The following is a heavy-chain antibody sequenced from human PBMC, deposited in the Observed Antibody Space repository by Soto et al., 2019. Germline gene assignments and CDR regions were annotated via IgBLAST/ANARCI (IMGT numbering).Heavy chain of an antibody. CDR2: ISSTTNYI. J-gene: IGHJ4*02. Sequence: GGSLRLSCAASGFTFTRYSMNWVRQAPGKGLEWVSSISSTTNYIYHGDSMKGRFTISRDNGKNSLYLEMHSLRAEDTAVYYCARESEDLTSNFDYWGQGTLVTVSS. CDR3: ARESEDLTSNFDY. V-gene: IGHV3-21*06. CDR1: GFTFTRYS.